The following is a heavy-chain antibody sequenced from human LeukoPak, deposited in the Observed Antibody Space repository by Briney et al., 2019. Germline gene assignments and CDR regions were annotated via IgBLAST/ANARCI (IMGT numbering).Heavy chain of an antibody. Sequence: GGSLRLSCAASGFTFNNYAMSWVRQAPGKGLEWVSAISVSGGSTYYADSVKGRFTISRDNSKNTLYLQMNSLRAEDTAVFYCAKGGGSYGFDPWGQGTLVTVSS. CDR1: GFTFNNYA. CDR2: ISVSGGST. CDR3: AKGGGSYGFDP. V-gene: IGHV3-23*01. J-gene: IGHJ5*02. D-gene: IGHD1-26*01.